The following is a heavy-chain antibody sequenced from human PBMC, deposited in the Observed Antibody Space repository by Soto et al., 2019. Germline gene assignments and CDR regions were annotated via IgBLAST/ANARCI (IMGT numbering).Heavy chain of an antibody. CDR3: ARVCCSGGSCYSIDY. V-gene: IGHV1-69*02. J-gene: IGHJ4*02. CDR2: TIPIFDIT. D-gene: IGHD2-15*01. CDR1: GGPYNKYT. Sequence: GASVKVYCKASGGPYNKYTISWVRQAPGQGLEWMGRTIPIFDITNYAQKFQGRVTITADKSTSTVYMDLSSLRSEDTAVYYCARVCCSGGSCYSIDYWGQGTLVSVSS.